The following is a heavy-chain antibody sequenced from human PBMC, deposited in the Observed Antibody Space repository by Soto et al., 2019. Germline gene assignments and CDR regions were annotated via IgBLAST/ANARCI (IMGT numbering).Heavy chain of an antibody. J-gene: IGHJ4*02. Sequence: SETLSLTCTVSGGPFSRGGYYWSWIRHHPGKGLECIGYIFYTGSTYYNPTLKSRVTMSVDTSKRQFSLNLSSLTAADTAIYYCAKDDEAAIGPFGYWGQGTLVTVSS. D-gene: IGHD6-25*01. CDR1: GGPFSRGGYY. CDR3: AKDDEAAIGPFGY. CDR2: IFYTGST. V-gene: IGHV4-31*03.